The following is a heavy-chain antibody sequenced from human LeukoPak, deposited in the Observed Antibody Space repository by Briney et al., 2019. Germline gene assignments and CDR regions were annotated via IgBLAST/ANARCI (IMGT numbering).Heavy chain of an antibody. J-gene: IGHJ1*01. Sequence: GASVKVSCKTSGYIFAHNGISWVRQAPGQGPEWMGWISAYNGDTNYAQNFQGRVTMTRDTSTSTVYMELRSLRSDDTAVYYCARGGYPTTWGDFQHWGQGTVVAVSS. D-gene: IGHD7-27*01. CDR3: ARGGYPTTWGDFQH. CDR1: GYIFAHNG. V-gene: IGHV1-18*01. CDR2: ISAYNGDT.